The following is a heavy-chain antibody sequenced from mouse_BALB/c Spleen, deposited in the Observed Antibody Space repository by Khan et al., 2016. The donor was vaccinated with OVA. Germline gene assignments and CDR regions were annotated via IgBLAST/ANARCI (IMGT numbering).Heavy chain of an antibody. D-gene: IGHD2-14*01. J-gene: IGHJ3*01. CDR3: VRDGAYHRTDGWFAY. V-gene: IGHV1-4*01. CDR2: INPSNGYT. Sequence: QIQLVQSGAELARPGASVKMSCKASGYTFTSYTIHWIKKRPGQGLEWIGYINPSNGYTNYNQKFKDKATLTTDKSSTTAYLQLSSLTSDDSAVYNCVRDGAYHRTDGWFAYWGAGTLVTVSA. CDR1: GYTFTSYT.